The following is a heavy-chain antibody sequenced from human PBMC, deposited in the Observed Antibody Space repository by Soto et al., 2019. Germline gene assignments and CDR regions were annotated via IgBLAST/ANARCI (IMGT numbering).Heavy chain of an antibody. J-gene: IGHJ4*02. CDR1: GFTFSASA. Sequence: EVQVVESGGGLVQPGGSLKLSCAASGFTFSASAMHWVRQASGKGLEWVGRIRSKANSYATAYAASVKGRFTISRDDSKNTAYLHMNSLKTEDTAVYYCTRHLSDYWVQGTLVTVSS. D-gene: IGHD3-16*02. CDR3: TRHLSDY. V-gene: IGHV3-73*01. CDR2: IRSKANSYAT.